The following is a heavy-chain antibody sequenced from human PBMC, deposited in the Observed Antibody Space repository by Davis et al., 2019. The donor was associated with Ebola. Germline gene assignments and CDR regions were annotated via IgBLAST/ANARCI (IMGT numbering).Heavy chain of an antibody. CDR3: AREKYYYDSSGFSFDP. CDR2: INPNSGGT. J-gene: IGHJ5*02. CDR1: GYTFTGYY. Sequence: AASVKVSCKASGYTFTGYYMHWVRQVPGQGLEWMGRINPNSGGTNYAQKFQGRVTMTRDTSISTAYMELSRLRSDDTAVYYCAREKYYYDSSGFSFDPWGQGTLVTVSS. D-gene: IGHD3-22*01. V-gene: IGHV1-2*06.